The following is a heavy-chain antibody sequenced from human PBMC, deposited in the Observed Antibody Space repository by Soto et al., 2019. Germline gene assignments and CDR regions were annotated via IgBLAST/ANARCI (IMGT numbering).Heavy chain of an antibody. CDR1: GGSISSGDYY. V-gene: IGHV4-30-4*01. CDR2: IYYSGST. Sequence: SETLSLTCTFSGGSISSGDYYWNWIRQPPRKGLEWIGYIYYSGSTYYNPSLKSRVTISVDTSKNQFSLKLSSVTAADTAVYYCARVVGYCTNGVCYYYYYYGMDVWGQGTTVTVSS. CDR3: ARVVGYCTNGVCYYYYYYGMDV. D-gene: IGHD2-8*01. J-gene: IGHJ6*02.